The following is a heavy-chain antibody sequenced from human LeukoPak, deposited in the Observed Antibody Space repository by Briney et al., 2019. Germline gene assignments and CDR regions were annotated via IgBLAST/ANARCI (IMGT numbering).Heavy chain of an antibody. D-gene: IGHD6-13*01. CDR2: IYPGDSDT. V-gene: IGHV5-51*01. Sequence: GESLKISCKGSGYSFTTYWIGWVRQMPGKGLEWMGIIYPGDSDTRYSPSFQGQATISADKSISTAYLQWSSLKASDTAMYYCARHGLRDSSWESFDYWGQGTLVTVSS. CDR3: ARHGLRDSSWESFDY. CDR1: GYSFTTYW. J-gene: IGHJ4*02.